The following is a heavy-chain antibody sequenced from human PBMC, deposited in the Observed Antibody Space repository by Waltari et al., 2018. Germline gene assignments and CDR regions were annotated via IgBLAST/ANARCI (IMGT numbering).Heavy chain of an antibody. Sequence: QLVQSGSELKSPGASVKVSCKASGYPFSRFGINWVRQAPGQGLEWMGWLNTNSETPAYAQDFRGRFVFSLDTSASTAYLQISSLKADDTAVYYCARDGASSSRGYYYALDVWGQGTTVTVSS. CDR2: LNTNSETP. D-gene: IGHD3-22*01. CDR1: GYPFSRFG. V-gene: IGHV7-4-1*02. J-gene: IGHJ6*02. CDR3: ARDGASSSRGYYYALDV.